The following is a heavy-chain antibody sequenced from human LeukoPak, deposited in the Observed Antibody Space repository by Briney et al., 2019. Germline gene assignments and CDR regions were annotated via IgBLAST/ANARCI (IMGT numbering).Heavy chain of an antibody. D-gene: IGHD6-19*01. Sequence: ASVKVSCKVSGYTLTELSMHWVRQAPGKGLEWMGNFDPENGETIYAQKFQGRVTMTEDTSTDTAYMELSSLRSEDTAVYYCARDSLNVSFRQWLVFDYWGQGTLVTVSS. CDR1: GYTLTELS. CDR3: ARDSLNVSFRQWLVFDY. CDR2: FDPENGET. J-gene: IGHJ4*02. V-gene: IGHV1-24*01.